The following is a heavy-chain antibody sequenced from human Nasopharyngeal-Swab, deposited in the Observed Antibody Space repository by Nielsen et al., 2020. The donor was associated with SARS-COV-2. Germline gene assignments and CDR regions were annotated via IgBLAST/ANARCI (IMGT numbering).Heavy chain of an antibody. CDR3: ARSHSGSFRAWFDP. D-gene: IGHD1-26*01. V-gene: IGHV3-30-3*01. Sequence: VCQAPGKGLEWVAVISYDGSNKYYADSVKGRFTISRDNSKNTLYLQMNSLRAEDTAVYYCARSHSGSFRAWFDPWGQGTLVTVSS. J-gene: IGHJ5*02. CDR2: ISYDGSNK.